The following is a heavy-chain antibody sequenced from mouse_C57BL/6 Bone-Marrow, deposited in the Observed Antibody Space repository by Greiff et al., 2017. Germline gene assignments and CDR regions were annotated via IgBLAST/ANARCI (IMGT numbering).Heavy chain of an antibody. V-gene: IGHV1-81*01. CDR3: VSYDYDEEALFDY. Sequence: QVQLQQSGAELARPGASVKLSCKASGYTFTSYGISWVKQRTGQGLEWIGESYPRSGNTYYNEKFKGKATLTAVKSSSTAYMELRSLTSEDSAVYFCVSYDYDEEALFDYWGHGTTLAVST. CDR2: SYPRSGNT. J-gene: IGHJ2*01. CDR1: GYTFTSYG. D-gene: IGHD2-4*01.